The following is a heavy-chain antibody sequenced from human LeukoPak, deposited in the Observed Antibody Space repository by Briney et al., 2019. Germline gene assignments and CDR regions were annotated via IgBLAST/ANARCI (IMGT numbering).Heavy chain of an antibody. D-gene: IGHD2-2*01. J-gene: IGHJ6*03. Sequence: SETLSLTCTVSGGSISTTSYYWAWIRQPPGKGLEWIGSIYYSGSTYYNPSLKSRVTISVDTSKNQFSLKLSSVTAADTAVYYCARRVPLGYCSSTSCPPMDVWGKGTTVTVSS. CDR1: GGSISTTSYY. V-gene: IGHV4-39*01. CDR3: ARRVPLGYCSSTSCPPMDV. CDR2: IYYSGST.